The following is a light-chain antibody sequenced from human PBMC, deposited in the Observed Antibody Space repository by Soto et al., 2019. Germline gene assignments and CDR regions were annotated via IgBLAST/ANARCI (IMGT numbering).Light chain of an antibody. J-gene: IGKJ1*01. CDR3: QQYDTYPAWT. CDR1: QSISRW. CDR2: QAS. V-gene: IGKV1-5*03. Sequence: DIQMTQSPSTLSASVGDRVTITCRASQSISRWLAWHQQKPGKAPKVLISQASRLDSGVPSRFSGSGSGTEFTLTSSSLQPDDFATYYCQQYDTYPAWTFGQGTKVEIK.